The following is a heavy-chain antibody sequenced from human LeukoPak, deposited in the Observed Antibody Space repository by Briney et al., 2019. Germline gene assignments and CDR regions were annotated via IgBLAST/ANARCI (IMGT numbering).Heavy chain of an antibody. CDR2: INHSGST. CDR3: ARVRPMIASYYYYGMDV. D-gene: IGHD3-22*01. CDR1: GGSFSGYY. V-gene: IGHV4-34*01. J-gene: IGHJ6*02. Sequence: SETLSLTCAVYGGSFSGYYWSWIRQPPGKGLEWIGEINHSGSTNYNASLKSRVTISVDTSKNQFSLKLSSVTAADTAVYYCARVRPMIASYYYYGMDVWGQGTTVTVSS.